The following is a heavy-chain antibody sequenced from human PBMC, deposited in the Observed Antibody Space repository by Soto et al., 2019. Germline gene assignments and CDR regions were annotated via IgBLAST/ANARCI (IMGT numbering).Heavy chain of an antibody. CDR3: ARKVRYCSGGSCYRHWFDP. CDR2: IIPIFGTA. D-gene: IGHD2-15*01. Sequence: QVLLVQSGAEVKKPGSSVKVSCKASGGTFSSYAISWVRQAPGQGLEWMGGIIPIFGTANYAQKFQGRVTITADESTSTAYMELSSLGSEDTAVYYCARKVRYCSGGSCYRHWFDPWGQGTLVTVSS. CDR1: GGTFSSYA. J-gene: IGHJ5*02. V-gene: IGHV1-69*01.